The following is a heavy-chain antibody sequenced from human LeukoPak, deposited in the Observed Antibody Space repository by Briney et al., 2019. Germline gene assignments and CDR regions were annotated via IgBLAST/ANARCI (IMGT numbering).Heavy chain of an antibody. D-gene: IGHD3-22*01. CDR2: IAYDGNNT. Sequence: SGGSLRLSCVASGFIFSDYGIQWVRQAPGKGLEWVAVIAYDGNNTYYGDSVRGRFTISRDNAKNSLYLQMNSLEAEDTATYYCVSGYYYDYWGQGTLVTVSS. V-gene: IGHV3-30*03. J-gene: IGHJ4*02. CDR3: VSGYYYDY. CDR1: GFIFSDYG.